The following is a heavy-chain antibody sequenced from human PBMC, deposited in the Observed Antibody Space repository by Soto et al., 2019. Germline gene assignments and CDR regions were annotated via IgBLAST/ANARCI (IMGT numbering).Heavy chain of an antibody. CDR1: GDSVSSNSAA. CDR3: ARVKIVATIWAFDY. CDR2: TYYRSKWYN. J-gene: IGHJ4*02. V-gene: IGHV6-1*01. Sequence: SQTLSLTCVISGDSVSSNSAAWNWIRQSPSRGLEWLGRTYYRSKWYNDYAVSVKSRITINPDTSKNQFSLQLNSVTPEDTAVYYCARVKIVATIWAFDYWGQGTLVTVSS. D-gene: IGHD5-12*01.